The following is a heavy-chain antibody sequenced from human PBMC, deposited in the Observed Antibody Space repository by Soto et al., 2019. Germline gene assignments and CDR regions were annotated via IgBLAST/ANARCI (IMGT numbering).Heavy chain of an antibody. Sequence: ASVKVSCKASGYTFTGYYMHWVRQAPGQGLEWMGWINPNSGGTNYAQKFQGWVTMTRDTSISTAYMELSRLRSDDTAVYYCARDVMTTVTTPNYYFDYWGQGTLVTVSS. CDR2: INPNSGGT. CDR3: ARDVMTTVTTPNYYFDY. CDR1: GYTFTGYY. J-gene: IGHJ4*02. V-gene: IGHV1-2*04. D-gene: IGHD4-17*01.